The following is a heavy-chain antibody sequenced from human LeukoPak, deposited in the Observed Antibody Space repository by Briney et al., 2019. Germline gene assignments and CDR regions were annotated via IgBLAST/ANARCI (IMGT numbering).Heavy chain of an antibody. D-gene: IGHD2-21*02. CDR3: ARDGQKAIVVVTAIRKIDY. Sequence: GRSLRLSCAASGFTFSSYGMHWVRQAPGKGLEWVAVIWYDGSNKYYADSVKGRFTISRDNSKNTLYLQMNSLRAEDTAVYYCARDGQKAIVVVTAIRKIDYWGQGTLVTVSS. V-gene: IGHV3-33*01. J-gene: IGHJ4*02. CDR2: IWYDGSNK. CDR1: GFTFSSYG.